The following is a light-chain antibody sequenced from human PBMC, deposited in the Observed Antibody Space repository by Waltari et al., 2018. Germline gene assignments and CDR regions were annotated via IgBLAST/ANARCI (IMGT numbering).Light chain of an antibody. J-gene: IGKJ1*01. V-gene: IGKV1-5*03. CDR2: KAS. CDR1: QRISSW. Sequence: DIQMTQSPSPLSASVGDRVTITCRASQRISSWLAWYQQKPGKATKLLVYKASSVESGVPSRFSGSGSGTEFTLTISSLQPDDFATYYCQQYNSYSPLTFGQGTKVEIK. CDR3: QQYNSYSPLT.